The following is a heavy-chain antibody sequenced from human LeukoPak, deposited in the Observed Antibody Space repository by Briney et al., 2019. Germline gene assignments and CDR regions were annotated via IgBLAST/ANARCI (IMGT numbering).Heavy chain of an antibody. D-gene: IGHD6-19*01. CDR2: IHYSGDT. CDR3: ARGSGCHGS. J-gene: IGHJ5*02. V-gene: IGHV4-59*08. CDR1: GASISSSC. Sequence: PSETLSLTCSVSGASISSSCWTWIRQPPGKGLEWIGNIHYSGDTNHNPSLKSRVTISLDTSRNQFSLKLSSVTAADTAVYYRARGSGCHGSWGQGTLVTVSS.